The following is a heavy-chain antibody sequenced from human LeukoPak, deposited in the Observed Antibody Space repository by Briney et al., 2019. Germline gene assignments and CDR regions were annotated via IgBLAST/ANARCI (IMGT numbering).Heavy chain of an antibody. Sequence: TSETLSLTCTVSGGSISTYYWGWIRQAPGKGLEWIGSIYYSGNTYYNSSLKSRVTISVDTSKNQFSLKLSSVTAADTAVYYCARQYNWFDPWGQGTLVTVSS. CDR3: ARQYNWFDP. J-gene: IGHJ5*02. V-gene: IGHV4-39*07. CDR2: IYYSGNT. CDR1: GGSISTYY.